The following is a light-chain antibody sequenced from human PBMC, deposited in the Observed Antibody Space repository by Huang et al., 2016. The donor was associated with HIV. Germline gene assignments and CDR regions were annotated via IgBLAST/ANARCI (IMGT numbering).Light chain of an antibody. CDR2: WAS. Sequence: DIAMTQSPDSLAVSLGERATINCKSSQTISYNKNYLAWYQQKPGQSPKLLIYWASTRESGVPDRFSGSGSGTDFTLTISSLQAEDVAVYYCQQYYSKPLTFGGGTKVEIK. V-gene: IGKV4-1*01. CDR1: QTISYNKNY. CDR3: QQYYSKPLT. J-gene: IGKJ4*01.